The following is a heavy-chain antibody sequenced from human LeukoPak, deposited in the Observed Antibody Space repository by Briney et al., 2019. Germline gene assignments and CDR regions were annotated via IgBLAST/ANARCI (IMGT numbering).Heavy chain of an antibody. V-gene: IGHV1-2*02. Sequence: EASVNVSCKASGYTFTGYYMHWVRQAPGQGLEWMGWINPNSGGTNYAQKFQGRVTMTRDTSISTAYMELSRLRSDDTAVYYCARAHGAAAWFDPWGQGTLVTVSS. CDR3: ARAHGAAAWFDP. CDR1: GYTFTGYY. D-gene: IGHD6-13*01. CDR2: INPNSGGT. J-gene: IGHJ5*02.